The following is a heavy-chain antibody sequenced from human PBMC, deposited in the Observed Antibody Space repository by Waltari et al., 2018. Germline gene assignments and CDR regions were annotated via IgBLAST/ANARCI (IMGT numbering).Heavy chain of an antibody. CDR2: IGNSGTT. Sequence: EVRLLESGGGLVQPGGSLRLSCTASDFTFRSYSINWIRLAPGKGLDWVSGIGNSGTTFYADSVKGRFTISRDNSKSTLFLQMNSVRAEDTAVYYCARVSTALTGYPFDYWGQGTLVTVSS. CDR1: DFTFRSYS. CDR3: ARVSTALTGYPFDY. J-gene: IGHJ4*02. D-gene: IGHD3-9*01. V-gene: IGHV3-23*01.